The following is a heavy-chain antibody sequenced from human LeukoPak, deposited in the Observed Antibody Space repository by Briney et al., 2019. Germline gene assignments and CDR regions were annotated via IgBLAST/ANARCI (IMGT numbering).Heavy chain of an antibody. CDR1: GFTFSSYG. CDR2: ISGSGGST. V-gene: IGHV3-23*01. Sequence: GGTLRLSCAASGFTFSSYGMSWVRQAPGKGLEWVSAISGSGGSTYYADSVKGRFTISRDNSKNTVYLQMSGLRAEDTAVYYCARTIDYYGAGSTRGYFAYWGQGTLVTVSS. CDR3: ARTIDYYGAGSTRGYFAY. D-gene: IGHD3-10*01. J-gene: IGHJ4*02.